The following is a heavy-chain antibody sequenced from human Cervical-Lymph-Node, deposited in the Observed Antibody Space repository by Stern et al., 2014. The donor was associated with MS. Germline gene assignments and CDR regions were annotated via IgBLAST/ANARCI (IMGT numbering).Heavy chain of an antibody. V-gene: IGHV3-15*01. D-gene: IGHD2-8*02. CDR2: IKRKRDGGTT. J-gene: IGHJ4*02. Sequence: EVQLVESGGGLVKPGGSLRLSCAASGFTFSNAWMTWVRQAPGKGLEWVGRIKRKRDGGTTDSAAPVKGRFTISRDDSKNTLFLQRNSRKAEDTAVYYCTTTGGNWVDFDHWGQGTLVTVSS. CDR1: GFTFSNAW. CDR3: TTTGGNWVDFDH.